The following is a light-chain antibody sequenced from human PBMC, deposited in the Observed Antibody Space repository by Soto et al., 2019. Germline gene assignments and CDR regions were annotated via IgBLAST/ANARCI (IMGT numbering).Light chain of an antibody. Sequence: QSVLTQPPSVSGAPGQRVTISCSVSSSNIGAGHDVHWYQQLPGTAPKLLMYGNTNRPSGVPDRFSGSKSGTSASLAITGLQAEDEADYYCQSYDSSLRAWVFGGGTQLTVL. J-gene: IGLJ7*01. CDR2: GNT. CDR3: QSYDSSLRAWV. CDR1: SSNIGAGHD. V-gene: IGLV1-40*01.